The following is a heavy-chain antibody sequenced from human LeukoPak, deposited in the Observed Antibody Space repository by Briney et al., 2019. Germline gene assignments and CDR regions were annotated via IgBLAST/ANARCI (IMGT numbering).Heavy chain of an antibody. D-gene: IGHD3-3*01. V-gene: IGHV3-48*01. CDR1: GFTFSSYS. CDR2: ISSSSSTI. J-gene: IGHJ4*02. CDR3: ARRAQYYDFWSARHHTPTYYFDY. Sequence: GGSLRLSCAASGFTFSSYSMNWVRQAPGKGLEWVSYISSSSSTIYYADSVKGRFTISRDNAKNSLYLQMNSLRAEDTAVYYCARRAQYYDFWSARHHTPTYYFDYWGQGTLVTVSS.